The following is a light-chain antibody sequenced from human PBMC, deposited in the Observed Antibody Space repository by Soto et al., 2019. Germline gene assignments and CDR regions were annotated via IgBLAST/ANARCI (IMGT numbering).Light chain of an antibody. V-gene: IGKV4-1*01. Sequence: DIVMTQSPDSLAVSLGERATINCKSSQSVLYRSNNGNYLAWYQQKPGQPPKLLIYWASTRESGVPDRFSGSGSGTDFTLTISSLQAEDVAVYYCQQYYNTPWTFGQGTKVEIK. CDR3: QQYYNTPWT. CDR1: QSVLYRSNNGNY. CDR2: WAS. J-gene: IGKJ1*01.